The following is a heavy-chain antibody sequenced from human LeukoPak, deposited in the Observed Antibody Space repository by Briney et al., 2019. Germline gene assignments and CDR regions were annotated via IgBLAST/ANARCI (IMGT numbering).Heavy chain of an antibody. D-gene: IGHD4-23*01. J-gene: IGHJ5*02. Sequence: SETLSLTCSVFGYSISSGYYWAWIRQPPGEGLEWIGSTYHSGSTYYNPSLKSRVTISGDTSKNQFSLKLNSVTAADTAVYYCARAYGGNSDGSVEAQPPPVPGLFDPWGQGTLVTVSS. CDR3: ARAYGGNSDGSVEAQPPPVPGLFDP. V-gene: IGHV4-38-2*02. CDR1: GYSISSGYY. CDR2: TYHSGST.